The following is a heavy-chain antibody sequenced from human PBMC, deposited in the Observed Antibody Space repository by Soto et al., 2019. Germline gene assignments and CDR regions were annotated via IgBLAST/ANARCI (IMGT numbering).Heavy chain of an antibody. CDR2: IYYSGNT. V-gene: IGHV4-30-4*01. D-gene: IGHD3-10*01. Sequence: PSETLSLTWTFSAGSIRIGDYYWTWIRQPPGKGLEWIGNIYYSGNTHYNPSLQSRVTISLDTSKNLFSLNLSSVTAADTAVYYCARDRYDGSGTYYNFYYGMDVWGQGTTVTVSS. J-gene: IGHJ6*02. CDR1: AGSIRIGDYY. CDR3: ARDRYDGSGTYYNFYYGMDV.